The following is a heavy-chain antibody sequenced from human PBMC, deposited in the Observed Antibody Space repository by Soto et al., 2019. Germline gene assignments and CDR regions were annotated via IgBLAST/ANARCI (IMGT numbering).Heavy chain of an antibody. J-gene: IGHJ6*02. V-gene: IGHV4-34*01. CDR1: GGSFSGYY. CDR3: ARGRGYYYYYGMDV. CDR2: INHSGST. Sequence: TLSLTCAVYGGSFSGYYWSWIRQPPGKGLEWIGEINHSGSTNYNPSLKSRVTISVDTSKNQFSLKLSSVTAADTAVYYCARGRGYYYYYGMDVWGQGTTVTVSS.